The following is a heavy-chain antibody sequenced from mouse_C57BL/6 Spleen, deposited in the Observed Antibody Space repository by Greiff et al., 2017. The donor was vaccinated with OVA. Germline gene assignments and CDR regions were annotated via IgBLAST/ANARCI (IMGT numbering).Heavy chain of an antibody. CDR3: ARGADGRTWFAY. Sequence: VQLQQPGAELVKPGASVKLSCKASGYTFTSYWMHWVKQRPGQGLEWIGMIHPNSGSTNYNEKFKSKATLTVDKSSSTAYMQLSSLTSEDSAVYYCARGADGRTWFAYWGQGTLVTVSA. CDR1: GYTFTSYW. V-gene: IGHV1-64*01. CDR2: IHPNSGST. D-gene: IGHD1-1*01. J-gene: IGHJ3*01.